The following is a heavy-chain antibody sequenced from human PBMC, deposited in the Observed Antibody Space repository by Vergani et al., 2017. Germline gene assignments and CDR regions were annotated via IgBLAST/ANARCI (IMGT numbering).Heavy chain of an antibody. CDR1: GGTFSSYA. J-gene: IGHJ6*03. CDR3: ARAGEWLLWDYMDV. D-gene: IGHD3-3*01. Sequence: QVQLVQSGAEVKKPGSSVKVSCKASGGTFSSYAIGWVRQAPGQGLEWMGGIIPIFGTANYAQKFQGRVTITADESTSTAYMELSSLRSEDTAVYYCARAGEWLLWDYMDVWGKGTTVTVSS. CDR2: IIPIFGTA. V-gene: IGHV1-69*01.